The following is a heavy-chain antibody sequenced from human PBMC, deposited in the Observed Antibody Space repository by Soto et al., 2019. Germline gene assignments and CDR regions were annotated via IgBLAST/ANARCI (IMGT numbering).Heavy chain of an antibody. J-gene: IGHJ4*02. V-gene: IGHV4-59*01. D-gene: IGHD3-10*01. CDR1: GGSISSYY. Sequence: SETLSLTCTVSGGSISSYYWSWLRQPPGKGLEWIGYIYYSGSTNYNPSLKSRVTISVDTSKNQFSLKLSSVTAADTAVYYCARGAGTMVRGALDYWGQGTLVTVS. CDR3: ARGAGTMVRGALDY. CDR2: IYYSGST.